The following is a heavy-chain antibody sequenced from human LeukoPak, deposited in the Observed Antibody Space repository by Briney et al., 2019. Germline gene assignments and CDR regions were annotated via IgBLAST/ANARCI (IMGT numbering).Heavy chain of an antibody. V-gene: IGHV4-39*01. CDR1: GGSISSSSYY. CDR2: IYYSGST. CDR3: ARLGDYYDSSSYLPY. D-gene: IGHD3-22*01. J-gene: IGHJ4*02. Sequence: SETLSLTCTVSGGSISSSSYYWGWIRQPPGKGPEWIGSIYYSGSTCYNPSLKSRVTISADTSKNQFSLKLSSVTAADTAVYYCARLGDYYDSSSYLPYWGQGTLVTVSS.